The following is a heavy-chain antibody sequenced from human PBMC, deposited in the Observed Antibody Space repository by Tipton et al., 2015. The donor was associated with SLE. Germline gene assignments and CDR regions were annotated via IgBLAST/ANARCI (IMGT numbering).Heavy chain of an antibody. CDR3: AREASLSY. CDR1: GGSISSHY. V-gene: IGHV4-59*11. J-gene: IGHJ4*02. D-gene: IGHD6-6*01. CDR2: ISYSGNT. Sequence: TLSLTCTVSGGSISSHYWTWIRQPPGKGLEWIGYISYSGNTNYNPSLKSRVTISVDTSKNHFSLKLSSVTAADTAVYYCAREASLSYWGQGTLVTVTS.